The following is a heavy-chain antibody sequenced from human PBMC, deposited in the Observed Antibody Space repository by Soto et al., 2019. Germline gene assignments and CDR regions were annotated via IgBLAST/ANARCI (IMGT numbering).Heavy chain of an antibody. Sequence: QVQLVESGGGVVQPGRSLRLSCAASGFTFSSYGMHWVRQAPGKGLEWVAVISYDGSHKYYADSVKGRFTISRDNSMSTLYLQMNSLRAEDTAGYYCAKDQWSSSWYYYYCMEVWGQGTRVTGSS. D-gene: IGHD6-13*01. CDR3: AKDQWSSSWYYYYCMEV. CDR1: GFTFSSYG. J-gene: IGHJ6*02. V-gene: IGHV3-30*18. CDR2: ISYDGSHK.